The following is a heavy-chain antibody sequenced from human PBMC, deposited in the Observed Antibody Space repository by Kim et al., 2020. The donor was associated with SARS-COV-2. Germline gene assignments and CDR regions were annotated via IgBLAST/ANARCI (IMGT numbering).Heavy chain of an antibody. CDR3: ARNTPCNC. J-gene: IGHJ4*02. Sequence: SETLSLTCIVSGGSINSYFWSWVRQPPGKGLEWIGHIYYNGRTTYNPSPKSVVTISVDRSNNQFSLKLPSLTTADTARYFVARNTPCNCWCQGALFT. CDR1: GGSINSYF. CDR2: IYYNGRT. V-gene: IGHV4-59*12.